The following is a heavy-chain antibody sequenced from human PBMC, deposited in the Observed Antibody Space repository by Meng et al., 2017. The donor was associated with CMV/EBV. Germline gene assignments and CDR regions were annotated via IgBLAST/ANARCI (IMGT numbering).Heavy chain of an antibody. Sequence: LRLSCTVSGGSISSGGYYWSWIRQHPGKGLEWIGYIYYSGSTYYNPSLKSRVTISVDTSKNQFSLKLSSVTAADTAVYYCAKSEPHIVLMPTENYYYYGMDVWGQGTTVTVSS. CDR1: GGSISSGGYY. D-gene: IGHD2-8*01. J-gene: IGHJ6*02. CDR3: AKSEPHIVLMPTENYYYYGMDV. V-gene: IGHV4-31*03. CDR2: IYYSGST.